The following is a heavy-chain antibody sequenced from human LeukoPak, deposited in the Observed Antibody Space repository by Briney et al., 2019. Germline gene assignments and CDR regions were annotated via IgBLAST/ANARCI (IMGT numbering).Heavy chain of an antibody. CDR2: ISGSGGST. CDR3: AKDLGFQLPSYYFDY. Sequence: PGGSLRLSCAASGFTFSSYAMSWVRQASGKGLEWVSAISGSGGSTYYADSVKGRFTISRDKSKNMVHLQMNSLRAEDTALYYCAKDLGFQLPSYYFDYWGQGTLVTVSS. V-gene: IGHV3-23*01. CDR1: GFTFSSYA. D-gene: IGHD2-2*01. J-gene: IGHJ4*02.